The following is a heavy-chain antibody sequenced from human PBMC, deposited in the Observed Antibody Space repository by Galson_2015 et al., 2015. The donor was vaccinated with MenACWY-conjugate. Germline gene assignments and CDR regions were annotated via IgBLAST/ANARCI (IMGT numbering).Heavy chain of an antibody. D-gene: IGHD6-19*01. CDR1: GFTFSSHA. J-gene: IGHJ4*02. CDR3: AKGGRGDRGWYLFDY. V-gene: IGHV3-23*01. Sequence: SLRLSCAASGFTFSSHAMSWVRQDPGMGLEWVSAISGSGGSTCYADSVKGRFTISRDNSKNTLYLQMNIQRDEDTAVYYCAKGGRGDRGWYLFDYWGQGTLVTVSS. CDR2: ISGSGGST.